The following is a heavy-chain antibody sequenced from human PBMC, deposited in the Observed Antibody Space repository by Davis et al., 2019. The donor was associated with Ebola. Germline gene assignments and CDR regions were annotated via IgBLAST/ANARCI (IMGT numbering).Heavy chain of an antibody. Sequence: PSETLSLTCTVSGGSISGYYWSWIRQPAGKGLEFIGRIYPSGSTNYKPSLKGRVTMSIDTSNNQFSLKVNSVTAADTAIYYCARGGWLGDNWFDPWGQGIPVTVSS. CDR2: IYPSGST. J-gene: IGHJ5*02. D-gene: IGHD6-19*01. CDR1: GGSISGYY. V-gene: IGHV4-4*07. CDR3: ARGGWLGDNWFDP.